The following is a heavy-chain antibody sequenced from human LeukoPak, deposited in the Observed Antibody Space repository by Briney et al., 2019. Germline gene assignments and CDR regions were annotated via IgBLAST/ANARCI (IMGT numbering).Heavy chain of an antibody. CDR3: ARDNFDY. J-gene: IGHJ4*02. V-gene: IGHV3-7*05. Sequence: GGSLRLSCAASGFTFSSSWMNWVRQVPGKGLEWVANIKQDGSDEYYLDSVKGRFTISRDNAKNSLYLQMSSLRVEDTAVYYCARDNFDYWGQGTLVTVSS. CDR2: IKQDGSDE. CDR1: GFTFSSSW.